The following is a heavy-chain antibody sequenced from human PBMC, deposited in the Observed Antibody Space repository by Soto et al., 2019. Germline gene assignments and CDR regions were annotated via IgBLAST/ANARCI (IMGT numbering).Heavy chain of an antibody. CDR2: IKRKPAGGAT. D-gene: IGHD1-26*01. CDR1: GFPFRNAW. CDR3: TPERWSNSVNPLNC. V-gene: IGHV3-15*07. J-gene: IGHJ4*02. Sequence: EVQLVESGGGLVKPEESLRLSCAASGFPFRNAWMHWVRQSPGKGLEWVCRIKRKPAGGATEYAALVQGRFTISRDNSKHTLFLEMNSLKAVDTAVYFWTPERWSNSVNPLNCWGQGTPGTVSS.